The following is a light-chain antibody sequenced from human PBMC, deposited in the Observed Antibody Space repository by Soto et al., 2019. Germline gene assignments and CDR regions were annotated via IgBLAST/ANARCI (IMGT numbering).Light chain of an antibody. CDR1: QSVDSR. Sequence: ETVMTQSPAVLSVSPGERATLSCSASQSVDSRLAWYQQKPGQAPRLLIYGASTRATGIPARFSGSGSGTEVTLTISSLQSEDSAIYYWQQFSDSPPERTFGEGTKVEVK. CDR2: GAS. V-gene: IGKV3-15*01. J-gene: IGKJ4*02. CDR3: QQFSDSPPERT.